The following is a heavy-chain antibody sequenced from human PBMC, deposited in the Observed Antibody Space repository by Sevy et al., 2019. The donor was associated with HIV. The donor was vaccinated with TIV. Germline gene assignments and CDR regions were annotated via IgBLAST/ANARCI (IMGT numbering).Heavy chain of an antibody. V-gene: IGHV1-18*01. CDR1: GYTFTSYG. J-gene: IGHJ6*02. CDR2: ISAYSGNT. D-gene: IGHD3-22*01. Sequence: ASVKVSCKASGYTFTSYGINWVRQAPGQGLEWMGWISAYSGNTNYAQNLQGRVTMTTDTFTSTAYMELRSLTSDDTAVYYCARDQYDSSGYYYSYYGMDVWGQGTTVTVPS. CDR3: ARDQYDSSGYYYSYYGMDV.